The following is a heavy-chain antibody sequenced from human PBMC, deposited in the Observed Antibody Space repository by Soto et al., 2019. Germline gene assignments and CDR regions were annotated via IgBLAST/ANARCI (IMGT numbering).Heavy chain of an antibody. D-gene: IGHD2-2*01. V-gene: IGHV1-2*02. CDR1: GYMFTAYY. Sequence: QVQLVQSGAEVKEPGASVKVSCKTSGYMFTAYYIHWVRQAPGQGLEWMGYINPSSGGPISAQKFQARVTLSRETATRKSYMELRTLSSDDTAMYYCARATPRQYHVQSIEDYLGHGTLVTVS. J-gene: IGHJ4*01. CDR3: ARATPRQYHVQSIEDY. CDR2: INPSSGGP.